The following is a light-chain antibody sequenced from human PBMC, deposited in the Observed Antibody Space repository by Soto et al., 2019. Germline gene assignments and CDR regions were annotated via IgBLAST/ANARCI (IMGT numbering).Light chain of an antibody. CDR2: GTS. J-gene: IGKJ3*01. CDR1: QNISHF. V-gene: IGKV1-39*01. CDR3: QQSYRSPLN. Sequence: DIQMTQSPLSLSASVGESVTITCRASQNISHFLNWYQQKPGKPPRLLIFGTSNLQSGVPSRFRGSRSETDFSLTISGLKPEDFSTYFCQQSYRSPLNFGPGTRVA.